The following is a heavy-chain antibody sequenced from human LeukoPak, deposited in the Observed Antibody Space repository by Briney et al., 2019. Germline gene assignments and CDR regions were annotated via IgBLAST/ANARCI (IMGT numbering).Heavy chain of an antibody. V-gene: IGHV3-7*01. CDR2: INQDGSEK. CDR3: ARDGGVSGYDLLDY. D-gene: IGHD5-12*01. Sequence: GGSLRLSCAASGFTFSSFWMTWVRQAPGKGLEWVANINQDGSEKYYVDSVKGRFTISRDNAKNSVYLQMNSLRAEDTAVYYCARDGGVSGYDLLDYWGQGTMVTVSS. CDR1: GFTFSSFW. J-gene: IGHJ4*01.